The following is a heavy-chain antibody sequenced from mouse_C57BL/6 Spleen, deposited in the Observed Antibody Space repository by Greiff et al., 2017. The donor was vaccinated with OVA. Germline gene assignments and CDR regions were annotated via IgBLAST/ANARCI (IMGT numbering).Heavy chain of an antibody. CDR2: IHPNSGST. Sequence: QVQLQQPGAELVKPGASVKLSCKASGYTFTSYWMHWVKQRPGQGLEWIGMIHPNSGSTNYNEKFKSKATLSVDKSSSTAYMHLSSLTAEDAAVYYCARGGNGFAYWGQGTLVTVSA. CDR3: ARGGNGFAY. J-gene: IGHJ3*01. CDR1: GYTFTSYW. V-gene: IGHV1-64*01.